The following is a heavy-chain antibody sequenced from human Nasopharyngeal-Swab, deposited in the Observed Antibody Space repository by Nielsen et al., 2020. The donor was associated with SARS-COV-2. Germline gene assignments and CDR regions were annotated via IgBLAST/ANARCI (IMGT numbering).Heavy chain of an antibody. CDR1: GYSFTSYW. D-gene: IGHD5-12*01. CDR3: VRPEGVATSFKYYFQYGMDV. Sequence: GESLKISCKGSGYSFTSYWIAWMRQMPGKGLAWMGIIYPRDSDTRYSPSFQGQATISADKSISTAYLQWSSLKASDTAMYYCVRPEGVATSFKYYFQYGMDVWGQGTMVTVPS. CDR2: IYPRDSDT. V-gene: IGHV5-51*01. J-gene: IGHJ6*02.